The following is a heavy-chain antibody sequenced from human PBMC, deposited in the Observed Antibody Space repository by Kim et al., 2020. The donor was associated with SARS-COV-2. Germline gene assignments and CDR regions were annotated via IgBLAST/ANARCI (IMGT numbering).Heavy chain of an antibody. CDR2: SGKQ. Sequence: SGKQGYATKFQGRATMTRDATISTAYMELSSLKSEDTAVYYCARKGASDYWGQGTQVTVSS. V-gene: IGHV1-8*01. D-gene: IGHD1-26*01. J-gene: IGHJ4*02. CDR3: ARKGASDY.